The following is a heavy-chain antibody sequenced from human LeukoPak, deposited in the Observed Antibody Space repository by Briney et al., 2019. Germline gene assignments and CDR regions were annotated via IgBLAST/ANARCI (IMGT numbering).Heavy chain of an antibody. CDR3: ARSPHILTGENFDY. D-gene: IGHD3-9*01. V-gene: IGHV1-2*02. Sequence: RASVKVSCKASGYTFTGSYMHWVRQAPGQGLEWMGWINLNSGGTNYAQKFQVRVTMTRDMSISTAYMELSRLRSDDTAVYYCARSPHILTGENFDYWGQGTLVTVSS. CDR2: INLNSGGT. J-gene: IGHJ4*02. CDR1: GYTFTGSY.